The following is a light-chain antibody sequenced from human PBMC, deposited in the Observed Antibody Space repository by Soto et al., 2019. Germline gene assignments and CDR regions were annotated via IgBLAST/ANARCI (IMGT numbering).Light chain of an antibody. CDR2: GAS. Sequence: ELVRTQSPATLSVSPGERANLSGRASQSVSSNLAWYQQKPGQAPRLLIYGASTRATGIPARFSGSGSGTEFTLTISRLQPEDFAVYYCQQYNNWPPTFGQGTKVDIK. J-gene: IGKJ1*01. CDR3: QQYNNWPPT. V-gene: IGKV3-15*01. CDR1: QSVSSN.